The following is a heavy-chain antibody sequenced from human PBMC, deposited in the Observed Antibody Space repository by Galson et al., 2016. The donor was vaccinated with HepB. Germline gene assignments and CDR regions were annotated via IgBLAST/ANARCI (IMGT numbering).Heavy chain of an antibody. CDR1: GGYVSSGSYY. D-gene: IGHD3-16*01. CDR2: IYYTGIT. V-gene: IGHV4-61*01. CDR3: ARISRGDTYTYWFDP. Sequence: ATLSLTCAVSGGYVSSGSYYWSWVRQPPGKGLECIGYIYYTGITNYNPSLKSRVSISVDTSKNQVSLRLNSVTAADTAVYYCARISRGDTYTYWFDPWGQGTLVTVSS. J-gene: IGHJ5*02.